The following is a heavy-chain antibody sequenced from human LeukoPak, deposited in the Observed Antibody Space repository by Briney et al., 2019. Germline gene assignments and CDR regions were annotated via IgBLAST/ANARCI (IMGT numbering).Heavy chain of an antibody. Sequence: PGGSLRLSCAASGFTFDDYAMHWVRQAPGKGLEWVSLISWDGGSTYYADSVKGRFTISRDNSKNSLYLQMNSLRAEDTALYYCAKDDCSGGSCYLFDYWGQGTLVTVSS. V-gene: IGHV3-43D*03. CDR3: AKDDCSGGSCYLFDY. CDR1: GFTFDDYA. CDR2: ISWDGGST. D-gene: IGHD2-15*01. J-gene: IGHJ4*02.